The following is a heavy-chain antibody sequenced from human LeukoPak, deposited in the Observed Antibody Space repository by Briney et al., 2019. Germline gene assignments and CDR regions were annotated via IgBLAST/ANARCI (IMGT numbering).Heavy chain of an antibody. J-gene: IGHJ4*02. CDR1: GFPFSSYA. CDR2: ISGSGSST. V-gene: IGHV3-23*01. Sequence: GGSLRLSCAASGFPFSSYAMTWVRQAPGEGLEWVSAISGSGSSTYYADSVKGRFTISRDNSKNTLYLQMNSLRAEDTAVYYCAKGRSSGWSSSFDYWGQGTLVTVSS. CDR3: AKGRSSGWSSSFDY. D-gene: IGHD6-19*01.